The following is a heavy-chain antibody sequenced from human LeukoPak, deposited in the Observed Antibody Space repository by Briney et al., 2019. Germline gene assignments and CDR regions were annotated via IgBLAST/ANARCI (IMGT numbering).Heavy chain of an antibody. CDR1: GAPISRSRYY. CDR2: IYYSGST. CDR3: ASLDTQFYP. J-gene: IGHJ5*02. Sequence: SETVSLICTVSGAPISRSRYYWGWIRQPPGKGLEWIGSIYYSGSTYYNPSLKSRVTISVDTSKNQFSLRLSSVTAADTAVYYCASLDTQFYPWRKGTLVTVSS. V-gene: IGHV4-39*01.